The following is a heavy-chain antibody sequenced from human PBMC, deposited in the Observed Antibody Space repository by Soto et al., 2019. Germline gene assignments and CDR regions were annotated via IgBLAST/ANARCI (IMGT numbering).Heavy chain of an antibody. D-gene: IGHD6-6*01. V-gene: IGHV4-39*01. CDR2: IYYSGST. J-gene: IGHJ6*02. CDR3: ARRLSIAARRSYYYYYGMDV. CDR1: GGSISSSSYY. Sequence: QLQLQESGPGLVKPSETLSLTCTVSGGSISSSSYYWGWIRQPPGKGLEWIGSIYYSGSTYYNPSLKSRLTISVDTSKNQFSLKLSSVTAADTAVYYCARRLSIAARRSYYYYYGMDVWGQGTTVTVSS.